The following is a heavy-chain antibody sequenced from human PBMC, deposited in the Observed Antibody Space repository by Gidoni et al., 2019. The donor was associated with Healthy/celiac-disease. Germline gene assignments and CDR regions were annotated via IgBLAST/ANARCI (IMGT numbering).Heavy chain of an antibody. J-gene: IGHJ3*02. Sequence: EVQLVESGGGLVKPGGSLRLSCEASGFTFRNAWMSWVRQAPGKGLEWVGRIKSKVGGGTTDYAAPVKARFIISRDDLKTTLYLQMNSLRTEDTAVYYCYFDFWSGYPIWGQGTMVTVFS. D-gene: IGHD3-3*01. CDR1: GFTFRNAW. V-gene: IGHV3-15*01. CDR2: IKSKVGGGTT. CDR3: YFDFWSGYPI.